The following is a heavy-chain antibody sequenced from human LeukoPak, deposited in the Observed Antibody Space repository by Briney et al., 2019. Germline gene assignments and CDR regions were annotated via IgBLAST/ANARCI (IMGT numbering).Heavy chain of an antibody. CDR2: ISYDGSNK. D-gene: IGHD3-10*01. V-gene: IGHV3-30-3*01. CDR1: GFTFSSYA. CDR3: LSYGSGSGGFDY. J-gene: IGHJ4*02. Sequence: GGSLRLSCAASGFTFSSYAMHWVRQAPGKGLEWVAVISYDGSNKYYADSVKGRFTISRDNSKNTLYLRMNSLRAEDTAVYYCLSYGSGSGGFDYWGQGTLVTVSS.